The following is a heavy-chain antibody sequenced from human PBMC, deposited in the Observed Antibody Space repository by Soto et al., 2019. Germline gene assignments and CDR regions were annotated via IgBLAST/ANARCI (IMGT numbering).Heavy chain of an antibody. D-gene: IGHD3-3*01. V-gene: IGHV4-30-4*01. CDR3: ARHEKDEYYDFWSGYNGDAFDI. Sequence: PSETLSLTCTVSGGSISSGDDFWTWIRQPPGKDLEWIGYIYYSGSTYSNPSLKSRLTMSVDTSKNQFSLKLSSVTAADTAVYYCARHEKDEYYDFWSGYNGDAFDIWGQGTMVT. CDR2: IYYSGST. CDR1: GGSISSGDDF. J-gene: IGHJ3*02.